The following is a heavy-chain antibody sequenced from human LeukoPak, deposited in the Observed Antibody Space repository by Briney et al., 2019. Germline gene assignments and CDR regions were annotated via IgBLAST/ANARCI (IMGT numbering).Heavy chain of an antibody. J-gene: IGHJ4*02. D-gene: IGHD1-26*01. CDR3: ARGATYAYYQDY. Sequence: GGSLRLSCAASGFPFSSYWMSWVRQAPGKGLVWVSRIKYDASSTSYADSVKGRFTISRDNAKNTLYLQMNSLRAEDTAVYYCARGATYAYYQDYWGQGTLVTVSS. CDR2: IKYDASST. CDR1: GFPFSSYW. V-gene: IGHV3-74*01.